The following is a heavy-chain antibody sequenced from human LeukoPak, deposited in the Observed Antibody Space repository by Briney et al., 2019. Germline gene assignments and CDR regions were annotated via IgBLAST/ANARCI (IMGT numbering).Heavy chain of an antibody. V-gene: IGHV3-73*01. CDR1: GFIFSDSA. D-gene: IGHD1-26*01. CDR3: TRLRGTYFGFDI. J-gene: IGHJ3*02. Sequence: PGGSLRLSCAASGFIFSDSAVHWVRQASGKGLEWVGRIKNKYNNYATAYAASVKGRSTISRDDSKNVAYLQMNSLKMEDTAIYYCTRLRGTYFGFDICGQGTRVTVSS. CDR2: IKNKYNNYAT.